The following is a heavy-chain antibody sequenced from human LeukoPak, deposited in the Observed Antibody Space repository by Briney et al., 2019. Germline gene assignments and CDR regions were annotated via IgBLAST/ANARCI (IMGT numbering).Heavy chain of an antibody. CDR2: IKQDGSDK. CDR1: GFTFFSYW. CDR3: ATHSGGY. D-gene: IGHD3-16*01. Sequence: GGSLRLSCEASGFTFFSYWMSWVRQAPGKGLEWVANIKQDGSDKYYVDSVKGRFTISRDNAKNSLYLQMNSVRAEDTAVYYCATHSGGYWGQGTLVTVSS. V-gene: IGHV3-7*01. J-gene: IGHJ4*02.